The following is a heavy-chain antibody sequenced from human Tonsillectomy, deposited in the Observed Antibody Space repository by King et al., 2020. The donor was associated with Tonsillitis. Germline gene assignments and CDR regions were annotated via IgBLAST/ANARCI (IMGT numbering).Heavy chain of an antibody. J-gene: IGHJ4*02. Sequence: VQLVESGAEVKKPGASLKISCKGSGYSFTSYWIGWVRQMSGKGLEWMGTIYPGDSDIRYSPSFQGQVSISADKSISTAYLQWSSLKASDTAMYYCARRGYDWGRPSYFDYWGQGTLVTVSS. V-gene: IGHV5-51*03. D-gene: IGHD5-12*01. CDR2: IYPGDSDI. CDR1: GYSFTSYW. CDR3: ARRGYDWGRPSYFDY.